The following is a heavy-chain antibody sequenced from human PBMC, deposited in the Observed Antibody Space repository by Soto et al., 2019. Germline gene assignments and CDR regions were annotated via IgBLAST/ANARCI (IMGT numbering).Heavy chain of an antibody. D-gene: IGHD2-8*01. CDR1: GGSISSSSYY. V-gene: IGHV4-39*01. CDR2: IYYSGST. CDR3: ARIVLMVYASLDL. Sequence: SETLSLTCTVSGGSISSSSYYWSWIRQPPGKGLEWIGSIYYSGSTYYNPSLKSRVTISVDTSKNQFSLKLSSVTAADTAVYYCARIVLMVYASLDLWGRGTLVTVSS. J-gene: IGHJ2*01.